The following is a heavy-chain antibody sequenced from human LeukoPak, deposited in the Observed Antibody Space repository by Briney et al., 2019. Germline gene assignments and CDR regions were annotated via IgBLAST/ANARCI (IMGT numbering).Heavy chain of an antibody. J-gene: IGHJ4*02. CDR1: GGSFSGYY. D-gene: IGHD5-18*01. CDR2: INHSGST. Sequence: SETLSLTCAVYGGSFSGYYWSWIRQPPGKGLEWIGEINHSGSTNYNPSLKSRVTISVDTSKNQFSLKLSSVTAADTAVYYCVRAPGGYSYGPVDYWGQGTLVTVSS. CDR3: VRAPGGYSYGPVDY. V-gene: IGHV4-34*01.